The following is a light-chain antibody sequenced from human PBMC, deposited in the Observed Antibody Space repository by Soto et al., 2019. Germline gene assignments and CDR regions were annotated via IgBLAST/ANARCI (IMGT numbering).Light chain of an antibody. CDR3: QQYYDWPRT. V-gene: IGKV3-15*01. CDR1: QSVSSN. CDR2: GES. J-gene: IGKJ1*01. Sequence: DIVMTQSPATLSVSPGERATLSCRASQSVSSNLAWYQQKPGQAPRLLIYGESARATGIQARFSGSGSGTEFTLTIRSLQSEDFAVYFCQQYYDWPRTVGQGTKVEIK.